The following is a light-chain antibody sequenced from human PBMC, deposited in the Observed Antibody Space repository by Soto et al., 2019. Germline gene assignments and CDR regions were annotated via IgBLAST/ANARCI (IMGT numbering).Light chain of an antibody. V-gene: IGKV2-28*01. J-gene: IGKJ1*01. CDR1: QSLLHTNGYNY. CDR2: LGS. CDR3: MQALQTPWT. Sequence: DIVMTQSPLSLPVTPGEPASISCRSSQSLLHTNGYNYLDWYLQKPGQSPQLLIYLGSNRASGVPDRFSGSGSGTDFTLKISRVEAEDVGVYYCMQALQTPWTFDQGTKVETK.